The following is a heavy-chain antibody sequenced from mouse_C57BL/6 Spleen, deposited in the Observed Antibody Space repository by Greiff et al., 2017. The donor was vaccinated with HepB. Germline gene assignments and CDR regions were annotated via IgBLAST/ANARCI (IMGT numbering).Heavy chain of an antibody. CDR2: ISYDGSN. D-gene: IGHD2-3*01. CDR1: GYSITSGYN. V-gene: IGHV3-6*01. J-gene: IGHJ3*01. CDR3: ARRDGPAWFAY. Sequence: EVKLMESGPGLVKPSQSLSLTCSVTGYSITSGYNWNWIRQFPGNKLEWMGYISYDGSNNYNPSLKNRISITRDTSKNQFFLKLNSVTTEDTATYYCARRDGPAWFAYWGQGTLVTVSA.